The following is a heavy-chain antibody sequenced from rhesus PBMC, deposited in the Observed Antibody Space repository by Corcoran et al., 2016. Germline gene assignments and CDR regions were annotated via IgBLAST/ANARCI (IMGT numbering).Heavy chain of an antibody. J-gene: IGHJ4*01. CDR1: GGSISSSY. D-gene: IGHD4-4*01. V-gene: IGHV4-169*02. Sequence: QLQLQESGPGLVKPSETLSVTCAVSGGSISSSYWSWIRQAPGKGLEWIGYIYGSCSSTNYNPSLKSRVTLSVDTSKIQLSLKLSSVTAADTAVYYCASGGYGSYLTTDYFDYWGQGVLVTVSS. CDR3: ASGGYGSYLTTDYFDY. CDR2: IYGSCSST.